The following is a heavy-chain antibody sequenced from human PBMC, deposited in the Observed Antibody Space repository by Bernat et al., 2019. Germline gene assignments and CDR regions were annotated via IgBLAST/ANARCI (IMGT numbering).Heavy chain of an antibody. V-gene: IGHV3-74*01. Sequence: EVQLEESGGGLVQPGGSLRLSCAASGFTLSSYWMHWVRQAPGKGLVWVSRINSDGSTTSYADSVKGRFTISRDNAKNTLYLQMNSLRAEDTAVYYCASTYSSGWAFDYWGQGTLVTVSS. CDR2: INSDGSTT. D-gene: IGHD6-19*01. J-gene: IGHJ4*02. CDR3: ASTYSSGWAFDY. CDR1: GFTLSSYW.